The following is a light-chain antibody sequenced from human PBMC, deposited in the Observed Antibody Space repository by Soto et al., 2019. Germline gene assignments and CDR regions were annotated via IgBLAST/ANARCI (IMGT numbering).Light chain of an antibody. CDR2: WAS. Sequence: DIVMTQSPDSLAVSLGERATINCKSSQSVLYSSNNKNYLAWYQQKPGQPPKLLIYWASTRESGVPYRFSGSGSGKDFPLTISSLQAEDVAVYYCQQYYSTPPVTFGPGTKVDIK. CDR1: QSVLYSSNNKNY. J-gene: IGKJ3*01. V-gene: IGKV4-1*01. CDR3: QQYYSTPPVT.